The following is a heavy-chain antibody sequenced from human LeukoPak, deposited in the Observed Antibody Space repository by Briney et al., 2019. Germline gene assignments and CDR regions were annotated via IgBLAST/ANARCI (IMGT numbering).Heavy chain of an antibody. CDR2: FYVGGAT. CDR1: GFSVTNNY. V-gene: IGHV3-53*01. CDR3: ARGDGYNFFDY. Sequence: PGGSLRLSCAVSGFSVTNNYMSWVRQAPGKGLEWVSVFYVGGATYYADSVKGRFTISRDNSENTLYLQMKCLRAEDTAVYYCARGDGYNFFDYWGQGTLVTVSS. D-gene: IGHD5-24*01. J-gene: IGHJ4*02.